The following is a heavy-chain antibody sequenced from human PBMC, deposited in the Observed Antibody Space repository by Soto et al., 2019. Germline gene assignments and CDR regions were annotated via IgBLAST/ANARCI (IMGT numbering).Heavy chain of an antibody. D-gene: IGHD2-15*01. CDR1: GGTFSCYS. Sequence: SVKASCKASGGTFSCYSISWVRQAPGQGLEWMGGIIPIFGTANYAQKFQGRVTITADESTSTAYMELSSLRSEDTAVYYCAREGRQVVVAATLGLRWFDPGAREPWSPSPQ. J-gene: IGHJ5*02. V-gene: IGHV1-69*13. CDR2: IIPIFGTA. CDR3: AREGRQVVVAATLGLRWFDP.